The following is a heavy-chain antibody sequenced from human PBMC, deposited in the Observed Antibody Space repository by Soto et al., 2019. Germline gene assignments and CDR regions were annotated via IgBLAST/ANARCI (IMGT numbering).Heavy chain of an antibody. V-gene: IGHV4-59*08. CDR3: ERLLAARSYYFDY. D-gene: IGHD6-6*01. CDR2: IYYSGST. J-gene: IGHJ4*02. Sequence: QVQLQESGPGLVKPSETLSLTCTVSGGSISSYYWSWIRQPPGKGLEWIGYIYYSGSTNYNPSLKSQVTISVDTSKNQFSQKLSAVTAADTAVYYCERLLAARSYYFDYWGQGTLVTVSS. CDR1: GGSISSYY.